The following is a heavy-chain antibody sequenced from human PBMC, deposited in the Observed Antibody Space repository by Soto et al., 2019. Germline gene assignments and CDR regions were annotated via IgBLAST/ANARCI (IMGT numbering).Heavy chain of an antibody. J-gene: IGHJ3*02. CDR3: ARDRPAYYDSSGYDNDAFDI. CDR1: GFTFSSYG. CDR2: IWYDGSNK. Sequence: QVQLVESGGGVVQPGRSLRLSCAASGFTFSSYGMHWVRQAPGKGLEWVAVIWYDGSNKYYADSVKGRFTISRDNSKNTLYLQMNSLRAEDTAVYYCARDRPAYYDSSGYDNDAFDIWGQGTMVTVSS. V-gene: IGHV3-33*01. D-gene: IGHD3-22*01.